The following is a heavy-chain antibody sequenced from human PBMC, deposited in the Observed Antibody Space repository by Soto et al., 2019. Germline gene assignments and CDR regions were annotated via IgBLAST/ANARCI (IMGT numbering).Heavy chain of an antibody. Sequence: SVKVSCKASGYTFTSYGISWVRQAPGQGLEWMGWISAYNGNTNYAQKLQGRVTMTTDTSTSTAYMELRSLRSDDTAVYYCARDHYDFWSGYYRWFDPWGQGTLVTVSS. CDR3: ARDHYDFWSGYYRWFDP. CDR1: GYTFTSYG. D-gene: IGHD3-3*01. J-gene: IGHJ5*02. V-gene: IGHV1-18*01. CDR2: ISAYNGNT.